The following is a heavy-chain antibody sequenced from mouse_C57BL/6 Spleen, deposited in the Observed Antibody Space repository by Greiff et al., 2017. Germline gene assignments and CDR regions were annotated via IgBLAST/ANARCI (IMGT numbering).Heavy chain of an antibody. CDR3: ASPYYGSSSWFAY. D-gene: IGHD1-1*01. V-gene: IGHV1-7*01. CDR2: INPSSGYT. Sequence: LVESGAELAKPGASVKLSCKASGYTFTSYWMHWVKQRPGQGLEWIGYINPSSGYTKYNQKFKDKATLTADKSSSTAYMQLSSLTYEDSAVYYCASPYYGSSSWFAYWGQGTLVTVSA. J-gene: IGHJ3*01. CDR1: GYTFTSYW.